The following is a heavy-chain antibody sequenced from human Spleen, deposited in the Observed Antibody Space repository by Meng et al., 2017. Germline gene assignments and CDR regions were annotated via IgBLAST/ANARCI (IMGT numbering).Heavy chain of an antibody. Sequence: GGSLRLSCAASGLTFSSYSMNWVRQAPGKGLEWVSSISSSSSYIYYADSVKGRFTISRDNAKNSLYLQMNSLRAEDTAVYYCARVIAVAGSGRWGQGTLVTVSS. CDR2: ISSSSSYI. V-gene: IGHV3-21*01. CDR1: GLTFSSYS. CDR3: ARVIAVAGSGR. D-gene: IGHD6-19*01. J-gene: IGHJ4*02.